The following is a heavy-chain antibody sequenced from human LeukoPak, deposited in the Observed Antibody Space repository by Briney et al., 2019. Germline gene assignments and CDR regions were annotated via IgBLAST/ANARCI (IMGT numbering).Heavy chain of an antibody. CDR2: ISGSGGST. D-gene: IGHD1-26*01. Sequence: GGSLRLSCAASGFPFHDHDMYWVRQTPGKGLEWVSAISGSGGSTYYADSVKGRFTISRDNSKNTLYLQMNSLRAEDTAVYYCAKRGGTGWFDPWGQGTLVTVSS. CDR1: GFPFHDHD. V-gene: IGHV3-23*01. J-gene: IGHJ5*02. CDR3: AKRGGTGWFDP.